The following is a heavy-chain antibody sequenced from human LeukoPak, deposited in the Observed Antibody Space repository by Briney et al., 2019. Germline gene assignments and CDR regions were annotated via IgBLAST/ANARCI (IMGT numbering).Heavy chain of an antibody. Sequence: GASVKVSCKASGYTFTGYYMHWVRQAPGQGLEWMGWINPNSGGTNYAQKFQGRVTMTRDTSISTAYMELSRLRSDDTAVYYCARDRVVGATTMGDYWGQGTLVTVSS. CDR2: INPNSGGT. D-gene: IGHD1-26*01. V-gene: IGHV1-2*02. J-gene: IGHJ4*02. CDR1: GYTFTGYY. CDR3: ARDRVVGATTMGDY.